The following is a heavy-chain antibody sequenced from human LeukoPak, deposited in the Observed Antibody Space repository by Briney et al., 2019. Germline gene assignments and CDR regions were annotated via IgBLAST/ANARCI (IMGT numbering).Heavy chain of an antibody. CDR1: GVSVSTDGVG. Sequence: TVSGPTLVNPTQTLTLTCSFSGVSVSTDGVGVGWIRQPPGKALEWLAIIYWDDDKRYSPSLKSRLTISKDTSKNQVVLTMTNMETVDTATYYCAHSQQYSYGSFHDAYDIWGLGTLVTVSS. J-gene: IGHJ3*02. CDR2: IYWDDDK. D-gene: IGHD5-18*01. V-gene: IGHV2-5*02. CDR3: AHSQQYSYGSFHDAYDI.